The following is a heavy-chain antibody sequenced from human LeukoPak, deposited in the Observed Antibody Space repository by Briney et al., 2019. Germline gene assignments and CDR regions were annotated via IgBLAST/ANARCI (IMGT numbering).Heavy chain of an antibody. J-gene: IGHJ4*02. D-gene: IGHD2-2*02. CDR1: GYTFTGYY. Sequence: ASVKVSCKASGYTFTGYYMHWVRQAPGQGLEWMGRINPNSGGTNYAQKFQGRVTMTRDTSISTAYMELSRLRSDDTAVYYCARDRWGKGTAIPGGDWGQGTLVTVSS. V-gene: IGHV1-2*06. CDR3: ARDRWGKGTAIPGGD. CDR2: INPNSGGT.